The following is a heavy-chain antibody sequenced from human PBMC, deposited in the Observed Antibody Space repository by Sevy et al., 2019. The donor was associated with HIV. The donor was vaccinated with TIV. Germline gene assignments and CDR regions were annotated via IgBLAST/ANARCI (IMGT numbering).Heavy chain of an antibody. Sequence: GGSLRLSCAASGFTFSSHAMHWVRQAPGKGLDWVAVISFDGNSQYSADSVKGRFTLSRDNSKNTLYLQMDSLRVEDTAVYYCARDLISGSYSQSLDYWGQGTLVTVSS. CDR1: GFTFSSHA. J-gene: IGHJ4*02. D-gene: IGHD1-26*01. CDR2: ISFDGNSQ. CDR3: ARDLISGSYSQSLDY. V-gene: IGHV3-30*04.